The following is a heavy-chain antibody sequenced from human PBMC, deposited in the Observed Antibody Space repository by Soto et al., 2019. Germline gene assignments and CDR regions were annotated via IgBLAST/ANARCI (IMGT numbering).Heavy chain of an antibody. CDR1: GFTFSSYE. V-gene: IGHV3-48*03. J-gene: IGHJ4*02. CDR2: ISSSGSTI. CDR3: ASLGFVDIVATTGREFDY. Sequence: GGSLRLSCAASGFTFSSYEMNWVRQAPGKGLEWVSYISSSGSTIYYADSVKGRFTISRDNAKNSLYLQMNSLRAEDTAVYYCASLGFVDIVATTGREFDYWGQGTLVTVSS. D-gene: IGHD5-12*01.